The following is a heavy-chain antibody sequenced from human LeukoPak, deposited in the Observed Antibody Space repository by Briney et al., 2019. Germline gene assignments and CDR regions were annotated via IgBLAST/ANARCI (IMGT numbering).Heavy chain of an antibody. Sequence: GGSLRLSCAASGFTFSNYGMSWVRQAPGKGLEWVSAISGSGGSTYYADSVKGRFTISRDNSKNTLYLQMNSLRAEDTAVYYCAKSRYSGSGSYYPSDYWGQGTLVTVSS. CDR2: ISGSGGST. V-gene: IGHV3-23*01. CDR1: GFTFSNYG. J-gene: IGHJ4*02. D-gene: IGHD3-10*01. CDR3: AKSRYSGSGSYYPSDY.